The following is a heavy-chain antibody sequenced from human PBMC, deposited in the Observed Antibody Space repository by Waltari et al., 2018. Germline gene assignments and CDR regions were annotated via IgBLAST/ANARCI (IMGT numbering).Heavy chain of an antibody. CDR2: IYYSGST. J-gene: IGHJ2*01. Sequence: QLQLQESGPGLVKPSETLSLTCTVSGGSISSRSYYWGWLRQPPGKGLEWIGSIYYSGSTSYNPSLKSRVTISVDTSKNQFSLKLSSVTAADTAVYYCARDNYDILTGYLYAFDIWGRGTLVTVSS. CDR3: ARDNYDILTGYLYAFDI. CDR1: GGSISSRSYY. D-gene: IGHD3-9*01. V-gene: IGHV4-39*07.